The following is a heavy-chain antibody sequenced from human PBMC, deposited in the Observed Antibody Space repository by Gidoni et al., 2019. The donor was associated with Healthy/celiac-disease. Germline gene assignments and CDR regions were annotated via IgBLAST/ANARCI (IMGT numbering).Heavy chain of an antibody. Sequence: QVQLAQYGAEVKKPGSSVKVSCKASGGTFTSYAISWVQQAPGQGLEWMGGIIPIFGRANYAQKFQGRVTITADESTSTAYMELSSLRSEDTAVYYCARDTDTAMVTDAFDIWGQGTMVTVSS. CDR2: IIPIFGRA. CDR3: ARDTDTAMVTDAFDI. CDR1: GGTFTSYA. V-gene: IGHV1-69*01. J-gene: IGHJ3*02. D-gene: IGHD5-18*01.